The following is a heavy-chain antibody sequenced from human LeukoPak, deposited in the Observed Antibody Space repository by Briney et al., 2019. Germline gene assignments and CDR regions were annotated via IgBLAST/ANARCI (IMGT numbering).Heavy chain of an antibody. D-gene: IGHD3-22*01. CDR1: GFTFSRFS. CDR2: ISSSGTYI. CDR3: ARDLVNSGYYFDY. Sequence: PGGSLRLSCAASGFTFSRFSMNWVRQAPGKGLEWVSSISSSGTYIYYADSVKGRFTISRDSAKNSLYLQMNSLRAEGTAVYYCARDLVNSGYYFDYWGQGTLVTVSS. V-gene: IGHV3-21*01. J-gene: IGHJ4*02.